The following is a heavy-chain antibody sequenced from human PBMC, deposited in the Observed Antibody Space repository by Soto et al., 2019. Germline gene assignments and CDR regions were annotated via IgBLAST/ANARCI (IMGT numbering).Heavy chain of an antibody. CDR1: GYAFTTYG. CDR2: ISAHNGNT. J-gene: IGHJ4*02. D-gene: IGHD3-10*01. V-gene: IGHV1-18*01. Sequence: QFHLVQSGDEVKKPGASVKVSCKGSGYAFTTYGITWVRQAPGQGLEKMGWISAHNGNTNNAQQHQGRVTVTRDTFASTAILERRSLRSDVTAVNYCARGRYGEDWGQGAPVIVSS. CDR3: ARGRYGED.